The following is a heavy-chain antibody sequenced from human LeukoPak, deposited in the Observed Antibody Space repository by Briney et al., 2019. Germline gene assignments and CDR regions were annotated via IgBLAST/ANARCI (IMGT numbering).Heavy chain of an antibody. CDR3: ARDYSGYDTDY. V-gene: IGHV1-18*01. D-gene: IGHD5-12*01. Sequence: ASVKVSCRASGYTFTSYGISWVRQAPGQGLEWMGWISAYNGNTNYAQKLQGRVTMTTDTSTSTAHMELRSLRSDDTTVYYCARDYSGYDTDYWGQGTLVTVSS. CDR1: GYTFTSYG. J-gene: IGHJ4*02. CDR2: ISAYNGNT.